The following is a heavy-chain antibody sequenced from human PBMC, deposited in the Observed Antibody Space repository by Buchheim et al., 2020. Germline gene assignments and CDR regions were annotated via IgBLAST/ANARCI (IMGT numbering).Heavy chain of an antibody. V-gene: IGHV1-2*02. CDR1: GFTLTGYY. Sequence: QVQLVQSGAEVKKPGASVKVSCKASGFTLTGYYMHWVRQAPGQGLEWMGWINPDSGGTNYAQKFQGRVTMTRDTAINPAYLELSSLTSDDSAVYYCARTSSFDYWGQGTL. CDR2: INPDSGGT. CDR3: ARTSSFDY. J-gene: IGHJ4*02.